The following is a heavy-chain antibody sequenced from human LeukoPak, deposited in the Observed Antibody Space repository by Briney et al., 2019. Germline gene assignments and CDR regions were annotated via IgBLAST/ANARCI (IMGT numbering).Heavy chain of an antibody. D-gene: IGHD6-19*01. Sequence: PGGSLRLSCAASGFTFSTYWMGWVRQAPGKGLEWLCNIKEDGSEKYYVDFVKGRFTISRDNAKNSLSPQMNSLRVEDTAIYYCARDRGWLTSDYWGQGILVTVSS. J-gene: IGHJ4*02. CDR3: ARDRGWLTSDY. CDR1: GFTFSTYW. V-gene: IGHV3-7*03. CDR2: IKEDGSEK.